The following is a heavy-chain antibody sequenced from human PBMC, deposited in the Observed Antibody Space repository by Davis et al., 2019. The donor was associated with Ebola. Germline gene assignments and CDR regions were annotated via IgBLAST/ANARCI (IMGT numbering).Heavy chain of an antibody. CDR2: INHSGST. D-gene: IGHD6-25*01. CDR3: ARVWGVAARWANWFDP. V-gene: IGHV4-34*01. Sequence: GSLRLSCAVYGGSFSGYYWSWIRQPPGKGLEWIGEINHSGSTNYNPFLKSRVTISVDTSKNQFSLKLSSVTAADTAVYYCARVWGVAARWANWFDPWGQGTLVTVSS. J-gene: IGHJ5*02. CDR1: GGSFSGYY.